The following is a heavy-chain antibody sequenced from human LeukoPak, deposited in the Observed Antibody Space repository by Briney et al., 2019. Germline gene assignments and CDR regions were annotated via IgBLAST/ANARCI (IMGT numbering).Heavy chain of an antibody. CDR3: ARNWNAESAFDY. J-gene: IGHJ4*02. D-gene: IGHD1-1*01. CDR1: GFTFSSYW. CDR2: INSDGSST. Sequence: PGGSLRLSCAASGFTFSSYWMHWVRQAPGKGLVWVSRINSDGSSTSYADSVKGRLTISRDNAKNTLYLQMNSLRAEDTAVYYCARNWNAESAFDYWGQGTLVTVSS. V-gene: IGHV3-74*01.